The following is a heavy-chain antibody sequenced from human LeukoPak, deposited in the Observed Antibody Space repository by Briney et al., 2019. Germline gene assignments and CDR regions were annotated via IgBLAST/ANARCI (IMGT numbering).Heavy chain of an antibody. V-gene: IGHV3-23*01. CDR1: GFSFNNYA. CDR2: ISGSGGTT. D-gene: IGHD1-26*01. J-gene: IGHJ4*02. Sequence: GSLRLSCAASGFSFNNYAMGWVRQAPGKGLEWVSTISGSGGTTYYADSVKGRFTISRDNSKNTLYLQMNSLRAEDTALYYCAKSESEIYFRFLGDWGQGTLVIVSS. CDR3: AKSESEIYFRFLGD.